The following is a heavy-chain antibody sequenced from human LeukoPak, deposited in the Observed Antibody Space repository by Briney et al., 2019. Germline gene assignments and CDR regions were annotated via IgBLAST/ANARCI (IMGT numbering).Heavy chain of an antibody. CDR2: ISAYNGNT. J-gene: IGHJ3*02. CDR1: GYTFTSYG. D-gene: IGHD3-22*01. CDR3: AREGLKYYYDSSGSAFDI. V-gene: IGHV1-18*01. Sequence: GASVKVSCKASGYTFTSYGISWVRQAPGQGLEWMGWISAYNGNTNYAQKLQGRVTMTTDTSTSTAYMELRSLRSDDTAVYYCAREGLKYYYDSSGSAFDIWGQGTMVTVSS.